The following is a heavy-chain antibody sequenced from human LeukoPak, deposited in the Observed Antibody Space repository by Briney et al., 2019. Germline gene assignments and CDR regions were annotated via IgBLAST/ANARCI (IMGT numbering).Heavy chain of an antibody. CDR1: GGTFSSYA. J-gene: IGHJ4*02. CDR3: AASIAAAGTGYFDY. D-gene: IGHD6-13*01. Sequence: ASVKVSCKASGGTFSSYAISWVRQAPGQGLEWMGGIIPIFGTANYAQKFQGRVTITADKSTSTAYMELSSLGSEDTAVYYCAASIAAAGTGYFDYWGQGTLVTVSS. V-gene: IGHV1-69*06. CDR2: IIPIFGTA.